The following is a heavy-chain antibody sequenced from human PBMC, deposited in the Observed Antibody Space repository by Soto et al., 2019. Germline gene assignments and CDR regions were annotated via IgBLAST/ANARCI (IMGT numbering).Heavy chain of an antibody. CDR2: IYYSGRT. D-gene: IGHD4-4*01. Sequence: SETLSLTCTVSGDSISSYYWSWIRQPPGKGLEWIGYIYYSGRTNYNPSLKSRVTISVDTSKNQFSLKLSSVTAADTAVYYCAIMDSNVYYRIDYWGQGTLVTGSS. J-gene: IGHJ4*02. CDR1: GDSISSYY. CDR3: AIMDSNVYYRIDY. V-gene: IGHV4-59*08.